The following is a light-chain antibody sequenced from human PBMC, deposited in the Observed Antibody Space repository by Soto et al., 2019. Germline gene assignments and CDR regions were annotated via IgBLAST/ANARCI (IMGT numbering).Light chain of an antibody. CDR1: SSDVGGYNY. Sequence: QSALTQPASVSGSPGQSITISCTGTSSDVGGYNYVSWFQQHPGKAPKLMIYEVSNRPSGVSNRFSGSKSGNTASLTISELQAEDEADYYCTSFTTNSTWVFGGGTKLTVL. CDR2: EVS. CDR3: TSFTTNSTWV. J-gene: IGLJ3*02. V-gene: IGLV2-14*01.